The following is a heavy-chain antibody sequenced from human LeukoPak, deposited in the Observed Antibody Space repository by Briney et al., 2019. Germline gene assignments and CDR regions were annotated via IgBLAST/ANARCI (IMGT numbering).Heavy chain of an antibody. Sequence: ASVKVSCKASGYSFTGYYIHWVRQAPGQGLEWMGWINSYNGGTDYAQKFQGRVTMTRDTSINTAYMELSRLTSDDTAIYYCARDRRAYYDILTGYPRFDYWGQGTLVTVSS. D-gene: IGHD3-9*01. V-gene: IGHV1-2*02. J-gene: IGHJ4*02. CDR3: ARDRRAYYDILTGYPRFDY. CDR1: GYSFTGYY. CDR2: INSYNGGT.